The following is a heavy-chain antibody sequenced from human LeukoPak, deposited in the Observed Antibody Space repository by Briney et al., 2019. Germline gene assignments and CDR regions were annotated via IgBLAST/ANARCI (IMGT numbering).Heavy chain of an antibody. V-gene: IGHV4-4*07. CDR1: GGSISSYY. CDR3: ARYPTSYDSSGYPYAFDI. CDR2: IYTSGST. D-gene: IGHD3-22*01. J-gene: IGHJ3*02. Sequence: SETLSLTCTVSGGSISSYYWSWIRQPAGKGLEWIGRIYTSGSTNYNPSLKRRGTMSVDTSKNQFSLKLSSVTAADTAVYYCARYPTSYDSSGYPYAFDIWGQGTMVTVSS.